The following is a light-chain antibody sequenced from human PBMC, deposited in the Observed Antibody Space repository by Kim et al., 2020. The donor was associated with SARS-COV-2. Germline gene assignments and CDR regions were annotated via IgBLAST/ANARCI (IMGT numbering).Light chain of an antibody. CDR1: QSVGSNY. J-gene: IGKJ5*01. CDR3: QQYTYSVT. CDR2: GAS. Sequence: ENVLTQSPGTLSLSPGERATLSCRASQSVGSNYLAWYQQKPGQAPRLLIYGASSRATGIPDRFSGRGSGTDFTLSISRVEPEDFAVYYCQQYTYSVTFGQGTRLEIK. V-gene: IGKV3-20*01.